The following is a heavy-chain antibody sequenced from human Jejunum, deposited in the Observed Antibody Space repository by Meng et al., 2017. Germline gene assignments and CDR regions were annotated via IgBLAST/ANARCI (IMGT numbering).Heavy chain of an antibody. Sequence: SETLSLTCTVSGGSISSSSYYWGWVRQPPGKGLEWIGSIYYSGSTYCNPSLKSRVTISVDTSKNQFSLKLGSMTAADTAVYYCARERYYYDISGCSWDYFDYWGQGTLVTVSS. J-gene: IGHJ4*02. V-gene: IGHV4-39*07. CDR2: IYYSGST. CDR1: GGSISSSSYY. CDR3: ARERYYYDISGCSWDYFDY. D-gene: IGHD3-22*01.